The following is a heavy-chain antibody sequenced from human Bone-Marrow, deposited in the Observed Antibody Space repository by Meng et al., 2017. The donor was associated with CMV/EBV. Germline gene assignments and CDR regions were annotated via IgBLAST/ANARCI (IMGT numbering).Heavy chain of an antibody. CDR1: DISITSYA. J-gene: IGHJ6*02. V-gene: IGHV3-23*03. CDR3: AKDITIFGVVPYYYYGIDV. Sequence: GASQKISCAAADISITSYAMSWVRQAPGKGVEWVSVIYSGGSSTYNADSVKGRFTISRDNSKNTLYLQMISMRAEDTAVYYWAKDITIFGVVPYYYYGIDVWGQGTTVTVSS. CDR2: IYSGGSST. D-gene: IGHD3-3*01.